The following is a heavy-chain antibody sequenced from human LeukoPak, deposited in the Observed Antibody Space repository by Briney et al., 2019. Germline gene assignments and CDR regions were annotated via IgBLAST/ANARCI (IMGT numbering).Heavy chain of an antibody. CDR2: IRTKADGGTT. CDR1: GFTFGGYR. CDR3: TRVLDRTMAYFDH. V-gene: IGHV3-49*04. Sequence: PGGSLRLSCTASGFTFGGYRMSWVRQAPGKGLEWIGFIRTKADGGTTEYAASMKPRFTISRDDSKSIAYLQVDNLRTDDTAVYFCTRVLDRTMAYFDHWGQGALVTVSS. J-gene: IGHJ4*02. D-gene: IGHD3-10*01.